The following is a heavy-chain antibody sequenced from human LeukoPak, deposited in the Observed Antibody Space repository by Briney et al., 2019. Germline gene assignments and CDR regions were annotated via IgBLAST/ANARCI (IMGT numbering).Heavy chain of an antibody. J-gene: IGHJ4*02. CDR3: AKDGKTRNWNYFQAKPVY. D-gene: IGHD1-7*01. CDR1: GFTFRSYG. CDR2: ISGSGGGT. Sequence: GGSLRLSCAASGFTFRSYGMSWVRQAPGKGLEWVSGISGSGGGTYYADSVKGRFSISRDISKNTLYLQMNSLRAEDTAIYYCAKDGKTRNWNYFQAKPVYWGQGTLVTVSS. V-gene: IGHV3-23*01.